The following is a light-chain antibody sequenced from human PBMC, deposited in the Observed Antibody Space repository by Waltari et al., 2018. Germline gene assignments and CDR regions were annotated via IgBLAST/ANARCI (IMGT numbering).Light chain of an antibody. CDR2: DVS. CDR1: SSDVGGYNY. CDR3: SSYTSSSLVV. J-gene: IGLJ2*01. Sequence: QSALTQPASVSGSPGQSITISCTGTSSDVGGYNYVSWYQQHPGKAPKLRIYDVSNRPSGVSNRFTGSKSGNTASLTISGLQAEDEADYYRSSYTSSSLVVFGGGTKLTVL. V-gene: IGLV2-14*03.